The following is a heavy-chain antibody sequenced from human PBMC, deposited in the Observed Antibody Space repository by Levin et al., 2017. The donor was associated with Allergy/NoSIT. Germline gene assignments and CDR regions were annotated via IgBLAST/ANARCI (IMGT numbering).Heavy chain of an antibody. V-gene: IGHV4-39*07. Sequence: PSETLSLTCTVSGGSISSSSYYWGWIRQPPGKGLEWIGSIYYSGSTNYNPSLKSRVTISVDTSKNQFSLNLSSVTAADTAVYYCARGLAESSRYTHGYWGQGTLVIVSS. J-gene: IGHJ4*02. CDR3: ARGLAESSRYTHGY. CDR2: IYYSGST. D-gene: IGHD3-16*02. CDR1: GGSISSSSYY.